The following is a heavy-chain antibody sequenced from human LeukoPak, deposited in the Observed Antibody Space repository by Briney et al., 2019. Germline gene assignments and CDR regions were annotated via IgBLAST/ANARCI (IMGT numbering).Heavy chain of an antibody. Sequence: SVKVSCTASGGTFSSYAISWVRQAPGQGLEWMGGIIPIFGTANYAQKFQGRVTITAEESTSTAYMELSSLRSEDTAVYYCARGSALRFLEWLTQFDPWGQGTLVTVSS. D-gene: IGHD3-3*01. V-gene: IGHV1-69*13. CDR2: IIPIFGTA. J-gene: IGHJ5*02. CDR3: ARGSALRFLEWLTQFDP. CDR1: GGTFSSYA.